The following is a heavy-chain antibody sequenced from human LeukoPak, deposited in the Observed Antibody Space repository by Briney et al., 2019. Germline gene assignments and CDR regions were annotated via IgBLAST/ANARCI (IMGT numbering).Heavy chain of an antibody. V-gene: IGHV1-2*02. CDR1: GYMFTGNY. J-gene: IGHJ4*02. CDR3: VRDYFRGDIVATIMDF. CDR2: INPNNGGT. D-gene: IGHD5-12*01. Sequence: ASVKVSCKASGYMFTGNYMHWVRQAPGQGLEWMGWINPNNGGTNYAQKFQGRVTMTRDTSISTAYMGLSRLTSDDTAVYYCVRDYFRGDIVATIMDFWGQGTLVTVSS.